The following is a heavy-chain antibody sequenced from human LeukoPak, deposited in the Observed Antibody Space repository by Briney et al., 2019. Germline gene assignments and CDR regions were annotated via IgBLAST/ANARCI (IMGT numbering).Heavy chain of an antibody. Sequence: SETLSLTCTVSGGSISSSSYYWGWIRQPPGKGLEWIGSIYYSGSTYYNPSLKSRVTISVDTSKNQFSLKLSSVTAADTAVYYCASQSPIVVAIFDYWGQGTLVTVPS. D-gene: IGHD3-22*01. V-gene: IGHV4-39*01. CDR1: GGSISSSSYY. CDR3: ASQSPIVVAIFDY. CDR2: IYYSGST. J-gene: IGHJ4*02.